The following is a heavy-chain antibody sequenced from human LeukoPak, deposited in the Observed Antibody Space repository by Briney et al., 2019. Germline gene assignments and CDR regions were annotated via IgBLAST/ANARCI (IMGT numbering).Heavy chain of an antibody. CDR1: GGSISSSSYY. Sequence: PSETLSLTCTVSGGSISSSSYYWGWIRQPPGKGLEWIGSIFYSGSTYNNPSLKSRVTISVDTSKNQFSLKLSSVTAADTAVYYCASLEQPNWGQGTLVTVSS. CDR2: IFYSGST. V-gene: IGHV4-39*07. J-gene: IGHJ4*02. D-gene: IGHD6-13*01. CDR3: ASLEQPN.